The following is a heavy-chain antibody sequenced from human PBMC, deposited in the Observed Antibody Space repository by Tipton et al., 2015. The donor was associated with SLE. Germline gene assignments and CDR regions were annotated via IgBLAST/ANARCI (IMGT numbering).Heavy chain of an antibody. Sequence: TLSLTCTVSGGSISSSTYYWAWIRQPPGKGLEWIGSLYFSGSTYYNPSLKSRVTTSVDTSKNQFSLKLSSVTAADTAVYYCARLDIVVVVAATSAFDIWGQGTMVTVSS. J-gene: IGHJ3*02. V-gene: IGHV4-39*01. CDR3: ARLDIVVVVAATSAFDI. CDR1: GGSISSSTYY. CDR2: LYFSGST. D-gene: IGHD2-15*01.